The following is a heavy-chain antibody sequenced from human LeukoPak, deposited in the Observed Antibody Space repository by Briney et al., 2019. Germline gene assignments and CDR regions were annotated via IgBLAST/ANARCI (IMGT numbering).Heavy chain of an antibody. CDR1: GYTFTSYG. J-gene: IGHJ3*02. CDR3: ARRVGATGAFDI. CDR2: ISAYNGNT. D-gene: IGHD1-26*01. Sequence: ASVKVSCKASGYTFTSYGISWVRQAPGQGLEWMGWISAYNGNTNYAQKFQGRVTITADESTSTAYMELSSLRSEDTAVYYCARRVGATGAFDIWGQGTMVTVSS. V-gene: IGHV1-18*01.